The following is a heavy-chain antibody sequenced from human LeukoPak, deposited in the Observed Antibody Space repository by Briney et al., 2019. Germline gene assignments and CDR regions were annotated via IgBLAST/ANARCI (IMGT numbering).Heavy chain of an antibody. CDR2: INPNSGGT. D-gene: IGHD2-15*01. J-gene: IGHJ3*02. Sequence: ASVKVSCKASGYTFTGYYMHWVRQAPGQGLEWMGWINPNSGGTNYAQKFQGRVTMTRDTSISTAYMELSRLRSDDTAVYYCARGGGSCYFECAFDIWGEGTMVTVSS. V-gene: IGHV1-2*02. CDR1: GYTFTGYY. CDR3: ARGGGSCYFECAFDI.